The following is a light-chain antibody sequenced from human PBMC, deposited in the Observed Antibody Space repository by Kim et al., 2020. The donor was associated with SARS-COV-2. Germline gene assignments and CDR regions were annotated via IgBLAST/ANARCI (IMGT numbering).Light chain of an antibody. CDR1: QGISSY. CDR3: LQYHSYPIT. J-gene: IGKJ4*01. Sequence: ASTGYRVTITCRASQGISSYLAWYQQKPGRAPKLLIYAASTLQSGVPSRFSGSGSGTDFTLTISCLQSEDFATYYCLQYHSYPITFGEGTKVEIK. V-gene: IGKV1-8*01. CDR2: AAS.